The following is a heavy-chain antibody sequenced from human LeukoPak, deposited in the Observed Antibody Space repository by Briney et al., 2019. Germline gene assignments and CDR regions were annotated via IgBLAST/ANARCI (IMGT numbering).Heavy chain of an antibody. Sequence: GGSLRLSCAASGFTVSSNYMSWVRQAPGKGLEWVSVIYGGGSTYYADSVKGRFTISRDNSKNTLYLQMNSLRAEDTAVYYCARGPYSSSSWFDPWGQGTLVTVSS. CDR2: IYGGGST. D-gene: IGHD6-6*01. CDR1: GFTVSSNY. J-gene: IGHJ5*02. V-gene: IGHV3-66*02. CDR3: ARGPYSSSSWFDP.